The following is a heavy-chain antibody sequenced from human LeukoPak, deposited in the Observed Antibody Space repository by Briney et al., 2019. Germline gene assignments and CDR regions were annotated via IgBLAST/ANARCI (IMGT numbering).Heavy chain of an antibody. V-gene: IGHV3-15*04. CDR1: GFTFSTYW. CDR3: TTGIRGD. Sequence: GGSLRLSCAASGFTFSTYWMDWVRQAPGEGLDWVGRIASKTDGGATDYAAPVKGRFTISRDDSKNTLNLQMNSLKTEDTAVYYCTTGIRGDWGQGTLVTVSS. J-gene: IGHJ4*02. CDR2: IASKTDGGAT. D-gene: IGHD3-10*01.